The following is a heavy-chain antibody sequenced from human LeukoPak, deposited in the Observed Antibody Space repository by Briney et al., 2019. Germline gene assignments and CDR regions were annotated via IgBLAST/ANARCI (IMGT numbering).Heavy chain of an antibody. Sequence: GGSLRLSCAASGFTLSSYSMNWVRQAPGKGLEWVSSMTSASSNRYYADSLKGRFTNSRDNAKNSLYLQMNSLRAEDTAVYYCARDRGGSSWYSLDYWGQGTLVTVSS. CDR2: MTSASSNR. D-gene: IGHD6-13*01. CDR1: GFTLSSYS. V-gene: IGHV3-21*01. J-gene: IGHJ4*02. CDR3: ARDRGGSSWYSLDY.